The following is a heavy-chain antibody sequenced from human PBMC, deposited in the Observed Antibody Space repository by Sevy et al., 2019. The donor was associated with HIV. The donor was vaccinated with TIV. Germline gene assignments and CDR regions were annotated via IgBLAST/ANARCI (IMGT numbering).Heavy chain of an antibody. D-gene: IGHD3-10*01. CDR1: GFTFSSYW. CDR2: IKQDGSEK. V-gene: IGHV3-7*01. CDR3: ARARSMVRGVTYFDY. Sequence: GGSLRLSCAASGFTFSSYWMSRVRQAPGKGLEWVANIKQDGSEKYYVDSVKGRFTISRDNAKNSLYLQMNSLRAEDTAVYYCARARSMVRGVTYFDYWGQGTLVTVSS. J-gene: IGHJ4*02.